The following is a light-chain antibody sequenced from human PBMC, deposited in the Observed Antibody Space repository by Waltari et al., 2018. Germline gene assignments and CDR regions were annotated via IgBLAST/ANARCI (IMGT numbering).Light chain of an antibody. CDR1: DSDVGAYDF. V-gene: IGLV2-14*01. CDR2: EVS. J-gene: IGLJ1*01. Sequence: QSALTQPASVSGSPGQSITISCPGTDSDVGAYDFVSWYQQHPGQAPHLIIYEVSNRPSGIANRCPASMTGNTAALPISGIQTEDETDYYCSSYTTGSAPGVFETGTRVTVL. CDR3: SSYTTGSAPGV.